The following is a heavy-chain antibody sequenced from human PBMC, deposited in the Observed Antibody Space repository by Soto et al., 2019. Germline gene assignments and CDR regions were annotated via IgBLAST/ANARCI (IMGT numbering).Heavy chain of an antibody. D-gene: IGHD2-15*01. CDR2: IYYSGST. CDR3: VSHPCSGGSCYYFDY. Sequence: PSETLSLTCTVSGGSISSYYWSWIRQPPGKGLEWIGYIYYSGSTNYNPSLKSRVTISVDTSKNQFSLKLSSVTAADTAVYYCVSHPCSGGSCYYFDYWGQGTLVTVSS. V-gene: IGHV4-59*01. CDR1: GGSISSYY. J-gene: IGHJ4*02.